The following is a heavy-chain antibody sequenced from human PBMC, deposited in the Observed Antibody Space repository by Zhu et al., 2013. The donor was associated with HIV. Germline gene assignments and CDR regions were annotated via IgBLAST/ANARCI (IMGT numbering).Heavy chain of an antibody. Sequence: QVQLQQWGAGLLKPSETLSLTCAVYGGSFSGYYWSWIRQPPGKGLEWIGEINHSGSTNYNPSLKSRVTISVDTSKNQFSLKLSSVTAADTAVYYCARPQIAARRVGWFDPWGQGTLVTVSS. CDR2: INHSGST. J-gene: IGHJ5*02. D-gene: IGHD6-6*01. V-gene: IGHV4-34*01. CDR1: GGSFSGYY. CDR3: ARPQIAARRVGWFDP.